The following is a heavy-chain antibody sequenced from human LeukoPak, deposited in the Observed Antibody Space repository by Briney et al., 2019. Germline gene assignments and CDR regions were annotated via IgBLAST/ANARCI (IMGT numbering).Heavy chain of an antibody. CDR3: ARGPTISETGYFDY. V-gene: IGHV4-34*01. D-gene: IGHD1-1*01. CDR2: INHRGDT. Sequence: SETLSLTCAVYGGSFSTYYWSWIRQSPGKGLEWIAEINHRGDTNYNPSVKSRVTISVDTSKNQFSLKITSLTAADTSVYYCARGPTISETGYFDYWGQGTLVTVSS. J-gene: IGHJ4*03. CDR1: GGSFSTYY.